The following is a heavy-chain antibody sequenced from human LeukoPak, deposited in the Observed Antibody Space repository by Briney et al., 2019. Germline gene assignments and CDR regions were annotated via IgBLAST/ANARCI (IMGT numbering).Heavy chain of an antibody. D-gene: IGHD5/OR15-5a*01. V-gene: IGHV3-23*01. CDR3: AKGVWLDC. CDR1: GFIFSIYD. CDR2: ITGSGRST. Sequence: GGSLRLSCAASGFIFSIYDMNWVRQVPGKGLEWVSTITGSGRSTYYADSVKGRFTISGDNSKYTLDLQMNSLRAEDTAVYYCAKGVWLDCWGQGTLVTVSS. J-gene: IGHJ4*02.